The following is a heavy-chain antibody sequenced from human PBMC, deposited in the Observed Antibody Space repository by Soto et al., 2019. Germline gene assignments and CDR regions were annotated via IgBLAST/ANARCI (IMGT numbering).Heavy chain of an antibody. J-gene: IGHJ5*01. CDR3: ARGRYCLTGRCFPNWFDS. Sequence: SETLSLTCSVSGDSISNLDYFWAWIRQPPGQALEYIGYIYKSATTYYNPSFESRVAISVDTSKSQFSLNVTSVTAADTAVYFCARGRYCLTGRCFPNWFDSWGQGALVTVPQ. CDR2: IYKSATT. D-gene: IGHD7-27*01. CDR1: GDSISNLDYF. V-gene: IGHV4-30-4*01.